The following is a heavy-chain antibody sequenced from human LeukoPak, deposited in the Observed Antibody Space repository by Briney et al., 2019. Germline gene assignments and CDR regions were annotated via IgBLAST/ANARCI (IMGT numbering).Heavy chain of an antibody. J-gene: IGHJ6*02. CDR3: ATEYYGSGSYYNGGPSYYYGMDV. CDR2: FDPEDGEP. D-gene: IGHD3-10*01. V-gene: IGHV1-24*01. Sequence: GASVRVSCKVSGYTLTELSMHWVRQAPGKGVEWMGGFDPEDGEPIYAQKFQGRVTMTEDTSTDTAYMKLSSLRSEDTAVYYCATEYYGSGSYYNGGPSYYYGMDVWGQGTTVTVSS. CDR1: GYTLTELS.